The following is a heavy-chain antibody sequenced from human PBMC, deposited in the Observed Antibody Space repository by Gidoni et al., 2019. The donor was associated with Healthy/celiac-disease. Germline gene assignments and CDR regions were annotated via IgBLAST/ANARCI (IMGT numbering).Heavy chain of an antibody. CDR1: GYTFTSYY. J-gene: IGHJ6*03. CDR2: INPSGGST. V-gene: IGHV1-46*01. D-gene: IGHD5-18*01. CDR3: ARDRPDTAMVLSYYMDV. Sequence: QVQLVQSGAEVKKPGASVKVSCKASGYTFTSYYMHWVRQAPGQGLEWMGIINPSGGSTSYAQKFQGRVTMTRDTSTSTVYMELSSLRSEDTAVYYCARDRPDTAMVLSYYMDVWGKGTTVTVSS.